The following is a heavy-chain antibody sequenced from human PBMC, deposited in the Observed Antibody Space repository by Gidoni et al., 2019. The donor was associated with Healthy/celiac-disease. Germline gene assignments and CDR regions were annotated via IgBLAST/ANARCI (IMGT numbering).Heavy chain of an antibody. D-gene: IGHD6-6*01. CDR2: ISSSGSTI. J-gene: IGHJ4*02. Sequence: QVQLVESGRGLVTSGGSLRLSCAASGFTFSDYYMSWIRQAPGKWLDGVSYISSSGSTIYYADSVKGRFTISRDNAKNSLYLQMNSLRAEDTAVYYCASPTYSIAAFYYWGQGTLVTVSS. CDR3: ASPTYSIAAFYY. V-gene: IGHV3-11*01. CDR1: GFTFSDYY.